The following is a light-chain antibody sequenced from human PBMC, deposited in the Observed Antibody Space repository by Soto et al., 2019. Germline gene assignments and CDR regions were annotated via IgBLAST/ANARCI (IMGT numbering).Light chain of an antibody. CDR3: QRYGSGLFT. J-gene: IGKJ3*01. V-gene: IGKV3-20*01. CDR1: QRVSSSY. Sequence: EIVLTQSPGTLSLSPGQRATLSCRASQRVSSSYLAWYQQKPGQAPRHLIYGASSRATGIPGRFSGSGSGTECTLSIRRLEPEDFAVYCCQRYGSGLFTFGPGTKVDIK. CDR2: GAS.